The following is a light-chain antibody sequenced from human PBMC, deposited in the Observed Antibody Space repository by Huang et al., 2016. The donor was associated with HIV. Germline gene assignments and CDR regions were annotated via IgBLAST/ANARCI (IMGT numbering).Light chain of an antibody. Sequence: DIVMAQSPVSLAVSLGERATLTCRSSQSVFSTSTKKDYLAWFQQKPGQPPKLFLFWSSTREVGVPDRFSGSGSGTHFTLTIANLEADDAAIYYCQQYYASPQTCGQGTRV. V-gene: IGKV4-1*01. CDR2: WSS. J-gene: IGKJ1*01. CDR3: QQYYASPQT. CDR1: QSVFSTSTKKDY.